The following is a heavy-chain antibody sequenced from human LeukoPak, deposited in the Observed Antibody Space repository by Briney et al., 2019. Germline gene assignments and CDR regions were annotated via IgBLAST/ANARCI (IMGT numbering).Heavy chain of an antibody. CDR1: GGSIRKYY. D-gene: IGHD2-21*02. CDR2: IYTSGST. J-gene: IGHJ4*02. Sequence: SENLSLTCTGSGGSIRKYYWRWIRPPAREGLGGVGRIYTSGSTNYHPSLKSRVTMSVDTSKNQFSLKLSSVTAADTAVYYCAREEGATRLSPFDYWGQGTLVTVSS. V-gene: IGHV4-4*07. CDR3: AREEGATRLSPFDY.